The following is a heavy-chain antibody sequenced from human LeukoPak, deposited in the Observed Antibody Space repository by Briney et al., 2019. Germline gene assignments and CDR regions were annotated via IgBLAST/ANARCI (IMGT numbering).Heavy chain of an antibody. CDR1: GYTFTSYY. CDR3: ARERGGVLDY. CDR2: INPSGGIT. J-gene: IGHJ4*02. Sequence: ASVKVSCKASGYTFTSYYMHWVRQAPGQGLEWMGIINPSGGITNYAQKFQGRVTMTRDTSASTVYMELSSLRSEDTAVHYCARERGGVLDYWGQGTLVTVSS. V-gene: IGHV1-46*01. D-gene: IGHD3-10*01.